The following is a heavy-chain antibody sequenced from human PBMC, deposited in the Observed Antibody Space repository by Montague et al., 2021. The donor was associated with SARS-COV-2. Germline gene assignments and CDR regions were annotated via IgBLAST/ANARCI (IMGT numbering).Heavy chain of an antibody. CDR3: TRDSKTSGWGYWYYGLDV. J-gene: IGHJ6*02. D-gene: IGHD6-19*01. CDR2: IYTSGRT. CDR1: GGSINSYY. V-gene: IGHV4-4*07. Sequence: SETLSLTCGVSGGSINSYYWSWIRQPPGKGLEWIGRIYTSGRTNHSPSLKSRVTISVDTSRNHLSLKLTSVTAADTAVYYCTRDSKTSGWGYWYYGLDVWGQGTTVTVSS.